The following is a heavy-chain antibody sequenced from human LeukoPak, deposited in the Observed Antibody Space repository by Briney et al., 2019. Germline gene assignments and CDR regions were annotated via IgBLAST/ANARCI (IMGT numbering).Heavy chain of an antibody. V-gene: IGHV3-53*01. Sequence: GGSLRLSCAASGFTVSSNYMSWVRQAPGKGLEWASVIYSCGSTYYADSVKGRFTISRDNSKNTLYPQMNSLRAEDTAVYYCAREDYYYDSSGYYYYWGQGTLVTVSS. CDR2: IYSCGST. J-gene: IGHJ4*02. CDR1: GFTVSSNY. D-gene: IGHD3-22*01. CDR3: AREDYYYDSSGYYYY.